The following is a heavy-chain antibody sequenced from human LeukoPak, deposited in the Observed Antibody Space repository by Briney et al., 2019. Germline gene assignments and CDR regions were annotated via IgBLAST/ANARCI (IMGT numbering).Heavy chain of an antibody. D-gene: IGHD6-13*01. J-gene: IGHJ4*02. CDR1: GGSISSNTYY. Sequence: SETLSLTCTVSGGSISSNTYYWGWIRQPPGKGLEWIGSIYYSGSTYYNPSLKSRVTISVDTSKNQFSLKLNSVTAADTAVYYCARDVAVSSSWYKLFDYWGQGTLVTVSS. V-gene: IGHV4-39*07. CDR2: IYYSGST. CDR3: ARDVAVSSSWYKLFDY.